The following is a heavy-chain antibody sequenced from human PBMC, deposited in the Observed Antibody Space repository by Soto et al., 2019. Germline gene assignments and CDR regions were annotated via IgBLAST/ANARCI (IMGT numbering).Heavy chain of an antibody. D-gene: IGHD3-22*01. CDR3: ANYYDSSGYAYGFFQH. Sequence: GGSLRLSCAASGLTFSNYAMSWVRQAPGKGLEWVSSIGGRGDNTYYADSVEGRFTISRDISKNALYLQMNSLRVDDTAVYYCANYYDSSGYAYGFFQHWGQGTLVTVSS. CDR2: IGGRGDNT. V-gene: IGHV3-23*01. CDR1: GLTFSNYA. J-gene: IGHJ1*01.